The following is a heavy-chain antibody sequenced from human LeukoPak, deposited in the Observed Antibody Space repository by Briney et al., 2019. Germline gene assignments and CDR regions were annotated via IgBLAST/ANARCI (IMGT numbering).Heavy chain of an antibody. CDR2: IYSGGST. CDR3: ARDHTGGYYYDSAYGMDV. D-gene: IGHD3-22*01. V-gene: IGHV3-53*01. Sequence: GGSLRLSCVASGFTFNNYGMHWVRQAPGKGLEWVSVIYSGGSTYYADSVKGRFTISRDNSKNTLYLQMNSLRAEDTAVYYCARDHTGGYYYDSAYGMDVWGQGTTVTVSS. CDR1: GFTFNNYG. J-gene: IGHJ6*02.